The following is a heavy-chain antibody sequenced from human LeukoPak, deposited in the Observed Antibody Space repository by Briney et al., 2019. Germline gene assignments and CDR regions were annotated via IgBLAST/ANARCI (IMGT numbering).Heavy chain of an antibody. V-gene: IGHV3-21*03. J-gene: IGHJ4*02. Sequence: GGSLRLSCAASGFTFSSYSMNWARQAPGKGLEWVSSISSSSSYIYYADSVKGRFTISRDNAKNSLYLQMNSLRAEDTAVYYCATPITTVVTPFTGRGWGQGTLVTVSS. CDR1: GFTFSSYS. D-gene: IGHD4-23*01. CDR3: ATPITTVVTPFTGRG. CDR2: ISSSSSYI.